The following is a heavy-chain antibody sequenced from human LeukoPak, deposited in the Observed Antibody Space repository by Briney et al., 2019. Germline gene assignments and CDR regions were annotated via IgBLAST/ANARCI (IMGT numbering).Heavy chain of an antibody. V-gene: IGHV4-4*08. CDR1: GGSFSGYY. CDR3: ARDLDTAMVGAFDI. Sequence: SETLSLTCAVYGGSFSGYYWSWIRQPPGKGLEWIGRIYTSGSTNYNPSLKSRVTISVDTSKNQFSLKLSSVTAADTAVYYCARDLDTAMVGAFDIWGQGTMVTVSS. J-gene: IGHJ3*02. CDR2: IYTSGST. D-gene: IGHD5-18*01.